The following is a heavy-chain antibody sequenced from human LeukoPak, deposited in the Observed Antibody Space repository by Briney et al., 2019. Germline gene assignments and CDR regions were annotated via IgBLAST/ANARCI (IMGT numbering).Heavy chain of an antibody. Sequence: SETLSLTCTVSGDSISTTNYYWGWLRQPPGKGLEWVGSIHSSGSTYYNPSLESRVTISGDTSRKQFSLRLSSVTAADTAVYYCARADSGRYCHDYWGQGTLVTVSS. CDR3: ARADSGRYCHDY. CDR2: IHSSGST. V-gene: IGHV4-39*07. CDR1: GDSISTTNYY. J-gene: IGHJ4*02. D-gene: IGHD1-26*01.